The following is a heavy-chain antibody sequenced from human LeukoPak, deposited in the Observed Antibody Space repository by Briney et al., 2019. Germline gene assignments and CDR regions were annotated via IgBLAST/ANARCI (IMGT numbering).Heavy chain of an antibody. J-gene: IGHJ4*02. V-gene: IGHV4-59*08. Sequence: SETLSLTCTVSGGSISSYYWSWIRQPPGKGLEWIGYIYYSGSTNYNPSLKSRVTISVDTSKNQFSLKLSSVTAADTAVYYCARQIVATITSWYYFDYWGQGTLVTVSS. CDR2: IYYSGST. CDR1: GGSISSYY. D-gene: IGHD5-12*01. CDR3: ARQIVATITSWYYFDY.